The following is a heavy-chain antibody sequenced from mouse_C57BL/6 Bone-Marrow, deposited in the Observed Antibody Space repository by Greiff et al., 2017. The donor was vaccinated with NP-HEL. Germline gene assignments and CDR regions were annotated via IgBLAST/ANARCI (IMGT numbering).Heavy chain of an antibody. CDR3: AKRGYYYGSPMDY. CDR2: IHPNSGST. D-gene: IGHD1-1*01. J-gene: IGHJ4*01. CDR1: GYTFTSYW. Sequence: VQLQQPGAELVKPGASVKLSCKASGYTFTSYWMHWVKQRPGQGLEWIGVIHPNSGSTNYNEKFKSKATLTVDKSSSTAYMQLSSLTSEDSAVYYCAKRGYYYGSPMDYWGQGTSVTVSS. V-gene: IGHV1-64*01.